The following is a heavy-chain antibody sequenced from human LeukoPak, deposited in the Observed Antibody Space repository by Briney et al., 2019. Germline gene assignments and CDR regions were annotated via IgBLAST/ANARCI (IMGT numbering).Heavy chain of an antibody. V-gene: IGHV1-46*01. CDR3: ARSRTSGSYKPTDWFDP. CDR1: GYTFTSYY. Sequence: ASVKVSCKASGYTFTSYYMHWVRQAPGQGLEWMGIINPSGGSTSYAQKFQGGVTMTRDTSTSTVYMELSSLRSEDTAVYYCARSRTSGSYKPTDWFDPWGQGTLVTVSS. CDR2: INPSGGST. D-gene: IGHD1-26*01. J-gene: IGHJ5*02.